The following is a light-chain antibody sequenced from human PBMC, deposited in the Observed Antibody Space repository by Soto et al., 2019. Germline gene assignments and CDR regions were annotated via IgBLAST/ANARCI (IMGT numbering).Light chain of an antibody. V-gene: IGKV1-13*02. CDR1: QDITSA. CDR3: QQIKSYPLT. CDR2: DAS. Sequence: AIQLTQAPASLSASVGDRVTITCRADQDITSALAWYQQRPGRPPKLLIYDASFLESGVPSRISGSGFGTDFTLTISSLQPEDFGTYHRQQIKSYPLTFGGGTKVEI. J-gene: IGKJ4*01.